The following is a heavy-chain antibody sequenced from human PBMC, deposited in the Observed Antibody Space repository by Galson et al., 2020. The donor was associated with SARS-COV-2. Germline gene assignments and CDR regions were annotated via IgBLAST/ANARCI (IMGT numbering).Heavy chain of an antibody. CDR3: ARDERQYDFAYGMDV. CDR2: ISYAGSNK. J-gene: IGHJ6*02. CDR1: GFTLSSYA. V-gene: IGHV3-30-3*01. D-gene: IGHD3-3*01. Sequence: TGGSLRLSCAASGFTLSSYAMHWVRQAPGKGLAWVAVISYAGSNKYYADSAKGRFTISGDNSKNTLYLQMNSLRAEDTAVYYCARDERQYDFAYGMDVWGQGTTVTVSS.